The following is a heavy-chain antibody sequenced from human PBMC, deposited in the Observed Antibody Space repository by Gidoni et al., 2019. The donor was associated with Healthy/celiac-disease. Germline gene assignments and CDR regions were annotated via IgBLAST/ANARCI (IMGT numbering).Heavy chain of an antibody. D-gene: IGHD3-22*01. CDR1: GYTFTSYA. V-gene: IGHV1-3*01. J-gene: IGHJ4*02. Sequence: QVQLVQSGAEVKKPGASVKASCKASGYTFTSYAMHWVRQAPGQRLEWMGWINAGNGNTKYSQKFQGRVTITRDTSASTAYMELSSLRSEDTAVYYCARVEEGGYYDSSWLVDYWGQGTLVTVSS. CDR2: INAGNGNT. CDR3: ARVEEGGYYDSSWLVDY.